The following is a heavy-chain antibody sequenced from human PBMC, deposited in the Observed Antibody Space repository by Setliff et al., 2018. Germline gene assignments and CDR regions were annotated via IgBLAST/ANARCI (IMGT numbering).Heavy chain of an antibody. D-gene: IGHD2-2*01. V-gene: IGHV1-2*04. J-gene: IGHJ4*02. CDR3: ARSPKLLLEPDY. CDR1: GYTFTGYY. Sequence: RASVKVSCKASGYTFTGYYMHWVRQAPGQGLEWMGWINPNSGGTNYAQKFQGWVTMTRDTSISTAYMELSRLRSDDTAVYYCARSPKLLLEPDYWGQGTLVTVSS. CDR2: INPNSGGT.